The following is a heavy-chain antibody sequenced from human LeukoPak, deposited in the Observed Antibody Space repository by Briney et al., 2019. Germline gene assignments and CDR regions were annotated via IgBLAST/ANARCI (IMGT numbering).Heavy chain of an antibody. CDR3: ARGSSSPVPTFDY. CDR2: INPNNGGT. J-gene: IGHJ4*02. V-gene: IGHV1-2*02. D-gene: IGHD6-13*01. Sequence: ASVKVSCKASGYTFTGYYMHWVRQAPGQGLEWLGWINPNNGGTSYAQKFQGRVTMTRDTSSTTAYMELPTLTSDDTAVYYCARGSSSPVPTFDYWGQGTLVTVSS. CDR1: GYTFTGYY.